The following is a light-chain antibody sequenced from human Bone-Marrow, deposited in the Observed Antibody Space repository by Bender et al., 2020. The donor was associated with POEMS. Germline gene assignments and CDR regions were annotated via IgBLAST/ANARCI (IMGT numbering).Light chain of an antibody. J-gene: IGLJ2*01. CDR2: ENF. CDR1: SNDIGSYNL. Sequence: SALTQPASVSGSPGQSITISCTGSSNDIGSYNLVSWYQQLPGRAPKLMLYENFKRPSGVPDRFSGSKSGTSASLAITGLQPEDEAVYYCQSNDNTLSGVVFGGGTKLTVL. V-gene: IGLV2-14*02. CDR3: QSNDNTLSGVV.